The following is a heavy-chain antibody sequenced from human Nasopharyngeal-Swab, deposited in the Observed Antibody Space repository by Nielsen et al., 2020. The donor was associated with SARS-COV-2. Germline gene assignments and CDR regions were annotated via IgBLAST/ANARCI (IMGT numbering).Heavy chain of an antibody. D-gene: IGHD3-10*01. CDR2: ISSSSSYT. J-gene: IGHJ6*03. V-gene: IGHV3-11*06. Sequence: VRQMPGKGLEWVSYISSSSSYTNYADSVKGRFTISRDNAKNSLYLQMNSLRAEDTAVYYCARETGRITMVRGVIILDYMDVWGKGTTVTVS. CDR3: ARETGRITMVRGVIILDYMDV.